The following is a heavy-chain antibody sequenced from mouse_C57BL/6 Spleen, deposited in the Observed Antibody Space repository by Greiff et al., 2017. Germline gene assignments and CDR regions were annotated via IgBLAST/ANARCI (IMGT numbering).Heavy chain of an antibody. CDR2: ISSGGYYI. CDR3: TSLSVWYFDF. CDR1: GFTFSSYA. J-gene: IGHJ1*03. V-gene: IGHV5-9-1*02. Sequence: EVKVVESGEGLVKPGGSLKLSCAASGFTFSSYAMSWVRQTPEKRLEWVAYISSGGYYIYYADTVKGRFTISRDNARNTLYLQMSSLNSEDTAMYYCTSLSVWYFDFWGTGTTVTVSS.